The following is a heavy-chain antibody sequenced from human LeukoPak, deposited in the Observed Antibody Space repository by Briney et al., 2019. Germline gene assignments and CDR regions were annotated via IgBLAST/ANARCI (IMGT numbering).Heavy chain of an antibody. CDR3: ARRGDY. J-gene: IGHJ4*02. V-gene: IGHV4-34*01. CDR2: INHSGST. CDR1: GGSFSGYY. Sequence: SSETLSLTCAVYGGSFSGYYWSWIRKPPGKGLEWIGEINHSGSTNYNPSLKSRVTISVDTSKNQFSLKLSSVTAADTAVYYCARRGDYWGQGTLVTVSS.